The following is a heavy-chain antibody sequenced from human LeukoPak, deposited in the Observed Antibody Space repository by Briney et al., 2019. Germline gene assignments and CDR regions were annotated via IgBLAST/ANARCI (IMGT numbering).Heavy chain of an antibody. CDR3: ARASSGYYYLFPLFDY. V-gene: IGHV1-2*02. D-gene: IGHD3-22*01. Sequence: ASVKISCKASGYTFTGYYMHWVRQAPGQGLEWMGWINPNSSGTNYAQKFQGRVTMTRDTSISTAYMELSRLGSDDTAVYYCARASSGYYYLFPLFDYWGQGTLVTVSS. J-gene: IGHJ4*02. CDR2: INPNSSGT. CDR1: GYTFTGYY.